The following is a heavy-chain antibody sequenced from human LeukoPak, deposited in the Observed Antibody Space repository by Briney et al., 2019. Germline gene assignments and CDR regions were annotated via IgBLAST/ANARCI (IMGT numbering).Heavy chain of an antibody. D-gene: IGHD2-2*01. Sequence: GGSLRLSCAASGFTFSSYGMHWVRQAPGKGLEWVAFIRYDGSNEYYADSVKGRFTISRDNSKNTLYLQMNSLRAEDTAVYYCAKENDIVVVYYFDHWGQGTLVTVSS. J-gene: IGHJ4*02. CDR3: AKENDIVVVYYFDH. V-gene: IGHV3-30*02. CDR1: GFTFSSYG. CDR2: IRYDGSNE.